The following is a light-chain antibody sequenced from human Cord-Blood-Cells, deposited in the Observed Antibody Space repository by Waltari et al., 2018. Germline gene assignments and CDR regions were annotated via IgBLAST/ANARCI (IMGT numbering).Light chain of an antibody. CDR2: DVS. CDR1: SSDVGGYNY. V-gene: IGLV2-14*03. J-gene: IGLJ3*02. Sequence: QSALTQPASVSGSPGQSITISCTGTSSDVGGYNYVSWYQQHPGKAPKPIIYDVSNRPSGVSNRFSGSKSGNTASLTISGLQAEDEADYYCSSYTSSSTLDVFGGGTKLTVL. CDR3: SSYTSSSTLDV.